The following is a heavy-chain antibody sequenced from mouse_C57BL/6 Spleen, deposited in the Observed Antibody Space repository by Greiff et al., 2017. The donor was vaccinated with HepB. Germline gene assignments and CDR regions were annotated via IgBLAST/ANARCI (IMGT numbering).Heavy chain of an antibody. CDR1: GYAFTNYL. D-gene: IGHD6-1*02. Sequence: VQLQQSGAELVRPGTSVKVSCKASGYAFTNYLIEWVKQRPGQGLEWIGVINPGSGGTNYNEKFKGKATLTADKSSSTAYMQLSSLTSEDSAVYFCARGESYDYYFDYWGQGTTLTVSS. J-gene: IGHJ2*01. V-gene: IGHV1-54*01. CDR3: ARGESYDYYFDY. CDR2: INPGSGGT.